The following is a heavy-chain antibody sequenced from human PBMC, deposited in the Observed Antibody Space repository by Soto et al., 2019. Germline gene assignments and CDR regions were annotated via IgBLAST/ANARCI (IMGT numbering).Heavy chain of an antibody. J-gene: IGHJ4*02. CDR2: INHSGST. V-gene: IGHV4-34*01. D-gene: IGHD3-22*01. CDR3: AREQVVITYYFDY. Sequence: PSETLSLTCAVYGGSFSGYYWSWIRQPPGEGLEWIGEINHSGSTNYNPSLKSRVTISVDTSKNQFSLKLSSVTAADTAVYYCAREQVVITYYFDYWGQGNLVTVSS. CDR1: GGSFSGYY.